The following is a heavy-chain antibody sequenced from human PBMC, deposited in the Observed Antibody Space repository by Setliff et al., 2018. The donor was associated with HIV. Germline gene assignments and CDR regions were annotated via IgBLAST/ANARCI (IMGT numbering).Heavy chain of an antibody. V-gene: IGHV4-34*01. CDR3: ASLDGSESPYIYYYYMDV. J-gene: IGHJ6*03. D-gene: IGHD3-10*01. CDR2: INYSGST. Sequence: PSETLSLTCVVYGGSFSDYYWTWIRQPPEKGLEWIGKINYSGSTDYNSSLRSRVTISVDTSKNQISLKLTSVTAADTAVYYCASLDGSESPYIYYYYMDVWGKGTAVTVS. CDR1: GGSFSDYY.